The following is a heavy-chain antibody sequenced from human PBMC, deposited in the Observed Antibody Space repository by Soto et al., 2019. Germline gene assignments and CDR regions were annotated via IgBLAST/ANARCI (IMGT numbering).Heavy chain of an antibody. D-gene: IGHD1-26*01. CDR3: ARVFPLEATGYMDV. CDR2: IYYSGST. Sequence: SETLSLTCTVSGGSISSYYWSWIRQPPGKGLEWIGYIYYSGSTNYNPSLKSRVTISVDTSKNQFSLKLSSVTAADTAVYYCARVFPLEATGYMDVWGKGTTVTVSS. J-gene: IGHJ6*03. V-gene: IGHV4-59*01. CDR1: GGSISSYY.